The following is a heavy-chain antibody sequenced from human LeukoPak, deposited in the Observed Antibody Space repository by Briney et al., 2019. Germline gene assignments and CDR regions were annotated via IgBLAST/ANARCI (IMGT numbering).Heavy chain of an antibody. Sequence: GGSLRLSCAASGFTFSSYWTSWVRQAPGKGLEWVANINEDGSETYYVDSVKGRLIISRDNAKNSLFLQMNSLRAEDTAVYYCTRLPRNSGAYWGQGTLVTVSS. J-gene: IGHJ4*02. CDR3: TRLPRNSGAY. V-gene: IGHV3-7*04. CDR2: INEDGSET. CDR1: GFTFSSYW. D-gene: IGHD3-16*01.